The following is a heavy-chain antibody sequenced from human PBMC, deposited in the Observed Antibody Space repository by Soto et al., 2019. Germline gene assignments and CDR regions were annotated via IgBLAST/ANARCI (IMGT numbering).Heavy chain of an antibody. CDR2: ISAYNGNT. CDR1: GYTFTSYC. CDR3: ARDAAPYYDFWSGYYYFDY. V-gene: IGHV1-18*01. J-gene: IGHJ4*02. D-gene: IGHD3-3*01. Sequence: ASVKVSCKASGYTFTSYCISWVRQAPGQGLECMGWISAYNGNTNYAQKLQGRVTMTTDTSTSTAYMELRSLRSDDTAVYYCARDAAPYYDFWSGYYYFDYWGQGTLVTVSS.